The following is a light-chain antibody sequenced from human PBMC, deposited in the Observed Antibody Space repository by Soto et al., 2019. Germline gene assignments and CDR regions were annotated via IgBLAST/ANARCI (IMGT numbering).Light chain of an antibody. CDR3: SAYTSINTEV. CDR1: SSDIGGYTY. Sequence: QSALTQPASVSGSPGQSITISCTGTSSDIGGYTYVSWYQQTPDKAPKLMIYDVSYRPSGDSDRFSGGKSGNTASLTISRLQAEDEADDNCSAYTSINTEVVXPGTKGTVL. J-gene: IGLJ1*01. CDR2: DVS. V-gene: IGLV2-14*01.